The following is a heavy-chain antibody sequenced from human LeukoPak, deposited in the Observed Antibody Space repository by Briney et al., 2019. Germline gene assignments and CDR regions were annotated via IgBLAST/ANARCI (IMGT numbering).Heavy chain of an antibody. Sequence: GGSLRLSCAASGFTFSSHWMHWVRQAPGEGLVWVPRVYNDGSTTNYADSVEGRFTISRDNAKNTLYLQMNSLRAEDMAVYYCARESGSSRFFDYWGQGTLVTVSS. J-gene: IGHJ4*02. V-gene: IGHV3-74*01. D-gene: IGHD6-6*01. CDR3: ARESGSSRFFDY. CDR1: GFTFSSHW. CDR2: VYNDGSTT.